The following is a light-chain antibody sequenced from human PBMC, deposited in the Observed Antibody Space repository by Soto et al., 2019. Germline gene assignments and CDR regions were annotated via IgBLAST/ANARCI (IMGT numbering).Light chain of an antibody. J-gene: IGKJ1*01. CDR3: QQFDNSPQT. Sequence: EIVLTQSPGTLSLSPGDRATLSCRASQSVSSSNFAWYQHKPGQAPRLVIYGASTRATGIPDRFSGSGSGTDFTLTIRRLEPEDFAVYYCQQFDNSPQTFGQGTKVEIK. V-gene: IGKV3-20*01. CDR2: GAS. CDR1: QSVSSSN.